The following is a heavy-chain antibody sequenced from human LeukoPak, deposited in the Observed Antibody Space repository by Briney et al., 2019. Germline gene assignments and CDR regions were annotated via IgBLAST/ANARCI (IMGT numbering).Heavy chain of an antibody. J-gene: IGHJ4*02. CDR3: ARGVARSSKFHFSYYFDY. D-gene: IGHD6-6*01. V-gene: IGHV4-34*01. CDR1: GGSFSGYL. Sequence: SETLSLTCVVSGGSFSGYLWSWIRQPPGKGLEWIGSIYHSGSTYYNPSLKSRVTISVDTSKNQFSLKLSSVTAADTAVYYCARGVARSSKFHFSYYFDYWGQGTLVTVSS. CDR2: IYHSGST.